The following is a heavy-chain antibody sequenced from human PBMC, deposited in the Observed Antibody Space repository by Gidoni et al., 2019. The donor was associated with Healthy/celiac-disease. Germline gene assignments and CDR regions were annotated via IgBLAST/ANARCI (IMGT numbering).Heavy chain of an antibody. CDR3: ARVAEQWLDGRDGVGMDV. D-gene: IGHD6-19*01. CDR2: IRSSSSYI. V-gene: IGHV3-21*01. J-gene: IGHJ6*02. CDR1: GFTFSSYS. Sequence: EVQLVESGGGLVKPGGSLRLSCAASGFTFSSYSMNWVRQAPGKGLEWVSSIRSSSSYIYYADSVKGRFTISRDNAKNSLYLQMNSLRAEDTAVYYCARVAEQWLDGRDGVGMDVWGQGTTVTVSS.